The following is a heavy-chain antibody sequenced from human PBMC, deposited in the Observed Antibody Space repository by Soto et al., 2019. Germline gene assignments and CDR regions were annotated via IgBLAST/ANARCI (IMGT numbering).Heavy chain of an antibody. CDR3: AREKIAARPHYYYGMDV. Sequence: QVQLVESGGGVVQPGRSLRLSCAASGFTFSSYAMHWVRQAPGKELEWVAVISYDGSNKYYADSVKGRFTISRDNSKNTLYLQMNSLRAEDTAVYYCAREKIAARPHYYYGMDVWGQGTTVTVSS. J-gene: IGHJ6*02. CDR2: ISYDGSNK. D-gene: IGHD6-6*01. V-gene: IGHV3-30-3*01. CDR1: GFTFSSYA.